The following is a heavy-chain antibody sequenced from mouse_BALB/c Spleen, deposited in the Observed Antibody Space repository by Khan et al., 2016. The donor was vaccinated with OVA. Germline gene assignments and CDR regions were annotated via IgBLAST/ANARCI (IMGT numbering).Heavy chain of an antibody. Sequence: EVQLQESGPGLVKPSQSLSLTCTVTGYSITSDYAWNWIRQFPGNKLEWMGYISYTGSTNYNPALKSRISFTRATSKNQFFLQLNSVTTEDTATDYCARDGSRYNYAMDYWGQGTSVTVSS. V-gene: IGHV3-2*02. CDR1: GYSITSDYA. CDR2: ISYTGST. D-gene: IGHD2-3*01. CDR3: ARDGSRYNYAMDY. J-gene: IGHJ4*01.